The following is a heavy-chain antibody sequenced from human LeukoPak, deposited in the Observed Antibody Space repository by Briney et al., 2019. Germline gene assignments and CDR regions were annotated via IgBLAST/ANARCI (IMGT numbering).Heavy chain of an antibody. CDR3: VREYSSSSGKNAFDV. CDR1: GGSISTYY. V-gene: IGHV4-4*07. Sequence: PSETLSLTCTVSGGSISTYYWSLIRQPAGKGLEWIGRIYASGNTNYNPPLKSRVTMSLDTSKNQFSLRLTSVTAADTAVYYCVREYSSSSGKNAFDVWGQGTMVTVSS. J-gene: IGHJ3*01. D-gene: IGHD6-6*01. CDR2: IYASGNT.